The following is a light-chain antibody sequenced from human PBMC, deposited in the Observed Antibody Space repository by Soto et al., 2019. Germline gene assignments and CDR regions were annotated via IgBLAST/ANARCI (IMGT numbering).Light chain of an antibody. CDR1: QGISNH. CDR3: QKYKSAPYI. J-gene: IGKJ2*01. V-gene: IGKV1-27*01. CDR2: AAS. Sequence: DIQMTQSPASLSASVGDRVTVTCRASQGISNHLAWYQQKPGKVPKLLIYAASTLQSGVPSRFSGSGSGTDFTLTISSLQPEDVATYYCQKYKSAPYIFGQGTKVDIK.